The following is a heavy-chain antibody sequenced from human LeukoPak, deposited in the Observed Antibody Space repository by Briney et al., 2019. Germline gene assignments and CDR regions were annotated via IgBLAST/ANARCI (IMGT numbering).Heavy chain of an antibody. Sequence: QTGGSLRLSCAASGFTFSGSAMHWVRQASGKGLEWVGRIRSKANSYATAYAASVKGRFTISRDDSKNTAYLQMNSLKTEDTAVXXXTTTTVTLDYWGQGTLVTVSS. V-gene: IGHV3-73*01. CDR1: GFTFSGSA. CDR2: IRSKANSYAT. D-gene: IGHD4-17*01. CDR3: TTTTVTLDY. J-gene: IGHJ4*02.